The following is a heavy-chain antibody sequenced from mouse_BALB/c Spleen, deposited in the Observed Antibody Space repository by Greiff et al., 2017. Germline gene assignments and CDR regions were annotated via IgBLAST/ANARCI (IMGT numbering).Heavy chain of an antibody. J-gene: IGHJ4*01. Sequence: EVMLVESGGGLVKPGGSLKLSCAASGFTFSSYTMSWVRQTPEKRLEWVATISSGGSYTYYPDSVKGRFTISRDNAKNTLYLQMSSLKSEDTAMYYCTRGGLKDYAMDYWGQGTSVTVSS. CDR2: ISSGGSYT. V-gene: IGHV5-6-4*01. CDR3: TRGGLKDYAMDY. CDR1: GFTFSSYT.